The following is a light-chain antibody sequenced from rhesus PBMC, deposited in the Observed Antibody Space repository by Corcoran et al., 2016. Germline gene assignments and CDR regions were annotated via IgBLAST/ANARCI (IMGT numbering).Light chain of an antibody. CDR1: QDISSW. CDR2: RAS. CDR3: PQHDYSPFT. V-gene: IGKV1-69*01. J-gene: IGKJ3*01. Sequence: IQMIQSPSSLSASVGDRVTVTCRASQDISSWLVRYQQKPGKAPELLMYRASMLETGAPSRFSGNGSGTDFTLNISRLQPEDIATYYCPQHDYSPFTFGPGTKLAIK.